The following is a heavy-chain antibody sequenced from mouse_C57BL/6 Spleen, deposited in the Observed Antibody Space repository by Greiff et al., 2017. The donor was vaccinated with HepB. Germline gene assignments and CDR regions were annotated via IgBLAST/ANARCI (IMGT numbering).Heavy chain of an antibody. D-gene: IGHD2-1*01. CDR3: ARDGNYVAMDY. J-gene: IGHJ4*01. Sequence: EVQLVESGPGLVKPSQSLSLTCSVTGYSITSGYYWNWIRQFPGNKLEWMGYISYDGSNNYNPSLKNRISITRDTSKNQFFLKLNSVTTEDTATYYCARDGNYVAMDYWGQGTSVTVSS. CDR1: GYSITSGYY. CDR2: ISYDGSN. V-gene: IGHV3-6*01.